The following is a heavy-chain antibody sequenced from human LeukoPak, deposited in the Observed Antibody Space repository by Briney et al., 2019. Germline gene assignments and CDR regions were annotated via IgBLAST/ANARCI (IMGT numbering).Heavy chain of an antibody. CDR1: GYTFTSYG. Sequence: ASVKVSCKASGYTFTSYGISWVRQAPGQGLEWMGWISAYNGNTNYAQKLQGRVTMTADTSTSTAYMELRSLRSDDTAVYYCASTKRVTTPDYFDYWGRGPLVTVPS. D-gene: IGHD4-17*01. CDR2: ISAYNGNT. V-gene: IGHV1-18*01. CDR3: ASTKRVTTPDYFDY. J-gene: IGHJ4*02.